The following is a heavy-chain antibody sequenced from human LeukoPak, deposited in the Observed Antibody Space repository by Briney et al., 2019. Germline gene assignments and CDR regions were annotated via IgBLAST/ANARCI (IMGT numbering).Heavy chain of an antibody. J-gene: IGHJ4*02. CDR2: IKPKTDGGTS. CDR3: CIDRGWRQFGM. Sequence: GRTLRLSCAASGFTFSNAWVHWVRHAPGQGLECVGRIKPKTDGGTSDYAAPVKGRFTISKDDSRNTLYLQMNGLKTEDTGVYYYCIDRGWRQFGMWGQGTLVTVSS. V-gene: IGHV3-15*01. D-gene: IGHD5-24*01. CDR1: GFTFSNAW.